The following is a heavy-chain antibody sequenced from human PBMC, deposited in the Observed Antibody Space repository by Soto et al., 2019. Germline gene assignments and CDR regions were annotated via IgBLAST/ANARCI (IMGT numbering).Heavy chain of an antibody. CDR3: EREITGTRGNWFDP. CDR2: INSDGSST. D-gene: IGHD1-20*01. V-gene: IGHV3-74*01. J-gene: IGHJ5*02. Sequence: GGSLRLSCAASGFTFSSYWMHWVRQAPGKGLVWVSRINSDGSSTSYADSVKGRFTISRDNAKNTLYLQMNSLRAEDTAVYYCEREITGTRGNWFDPWGQGTLVTVSS. CDR1: GFTFSSYW.